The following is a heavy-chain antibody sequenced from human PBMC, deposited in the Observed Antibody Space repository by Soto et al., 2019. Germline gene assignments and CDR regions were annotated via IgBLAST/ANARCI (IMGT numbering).Heavy chain of an antibody. V-gene: IGHV4-34*01. J-gene: IGHJ4*02. CDR3: ARIPGSDYSDPHDY. CDR1: GGSFSGYH. Sequence: QVQLQQWGAGLLKPSETLSLTCAVYGGSFSGYHWTWIHQPPGRGLDWIGEITHRGSPNYNPSLKSRVTISVDTSKNQFSLNLRSVTAADTAVYYCARIPGSDYSDPHDYWGQGTLVTVSS. CDR2: ITHRGSP. D-gene: IGHD4-17*01.